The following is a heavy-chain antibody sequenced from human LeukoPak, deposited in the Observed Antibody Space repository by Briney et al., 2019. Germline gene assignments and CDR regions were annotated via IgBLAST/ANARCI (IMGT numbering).Heavy chain of an antibody. Sequence: SVKVSCKASGGTFSSYAIIWVRQAPGQGLEWMGGIIPIFGTANYAQKFQGRVTITADESTSTAYMELSSLRSEDTAVYYCARDRRDYYDSSGYKFVYWGQGTLVTVSS. CDR1: GGTFSSYA. CDR3: ARDRRDYYDSSGYKFVY. V-gene: IGHV1-69*13. J-gene: IGHJ4*02. CDR2: IIPIFGTA. D-gene: IGHD3-22*01.